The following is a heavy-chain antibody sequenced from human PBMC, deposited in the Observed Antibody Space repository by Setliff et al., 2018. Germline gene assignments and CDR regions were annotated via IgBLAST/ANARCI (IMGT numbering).Heavy chain of an antibody. CDR2: INPNSGGT. V-gene: IGHV1-2*04. J-gene: IGHJ3*02. CDR1: GYTFTGYY. D-gene: IGHD3-22*01. CDR3: ARSGPYYYDSRGAFDI. Sequence: ASVKVSCKASGYTFTGYYMHWVRQAPGQGLEWMGWINPNSGGTNYAQKFQGWVTMTRDTSISTAYMELSRLRSDDTAAYYCARSGPYYYDSRGAFDIWGQGTMVTVSS.